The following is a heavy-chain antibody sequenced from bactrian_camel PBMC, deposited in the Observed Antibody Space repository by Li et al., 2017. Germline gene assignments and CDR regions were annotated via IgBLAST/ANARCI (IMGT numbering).Heavy chain of an antibody. J-gene: IGHJ3*01. V-gene: IGHV3-3*01. Sequence: GWFRQAPGMEREQVAVFIYTFGRTTRYADSVKGRFTISRDNANNKVYLQMTSLLPEDTAKYYCAADRRSWLCSGILKEVWFSDSGDP. CDR2: FIYTFGRTT. D-gene: IGHD1*01.